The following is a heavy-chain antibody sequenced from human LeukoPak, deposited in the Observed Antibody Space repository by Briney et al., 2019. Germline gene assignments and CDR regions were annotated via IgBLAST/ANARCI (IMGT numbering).Heavy chain of an antibody. Sequence: ASVKVSCKASGYTFTRYGIIWVRQAPGQGLEWMGWFSAYNGNTNYAQKLQGRVTMTTDTSTNTAYKELRSLTSDDTAVYYCARGLVGSGFLDYWGQGTLVTVSS. CDR1: GYTFTRYG. D-gene: IGHD5-12*01. J-gene: IGHJ4*02. V-gene: IGHV1-18*01. CDR2: FSAYNGNT. CDR3: ARGLVGSGFLDY.